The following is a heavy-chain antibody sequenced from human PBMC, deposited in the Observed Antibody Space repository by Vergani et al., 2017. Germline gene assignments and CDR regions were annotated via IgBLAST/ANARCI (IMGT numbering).Heavy chain of an antibody. D-gene: IGHD4-23*01. Sequence: QVQLQESGPGLVKPSETLSLTCTVSGGSISSYYWSWIRQPPGKGLEWIGYIYYSGSTNYNPSLKRRVTISVDTSKNQFSLKLSSVTAADTAVYYCARDGGYGGNPDHFDYWGQGTLVTVSS. CDR1: GGSISSYY. V-gene: IGHV4-59*01. CDR2: IYYSGST. J-gene: IGHJ4*02. CDR3: ARDGGYGGNPDHFDY.